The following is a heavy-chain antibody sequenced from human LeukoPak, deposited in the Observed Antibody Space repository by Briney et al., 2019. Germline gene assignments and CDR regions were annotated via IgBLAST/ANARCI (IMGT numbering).Heavy chain of an antibody. J-gene: IGHJ3*02. CDR1: GFTFSSYG. D-gene: IGHD1/OR15-1a*01. CDR3: ARDLGLEHTFDI. CDR2: ISDSDNII. Sequence: GGSLRLSCAASGFTFSSYGMIWVRQAPGKGLEWISYISDSDNIIYYADSVKGRFTISRDSAKNSLYLQMNSLRAEDTAIYYCARDLGLEHTFDIWGQGTMVTVSS. V-gene: IGHV3-48*03.